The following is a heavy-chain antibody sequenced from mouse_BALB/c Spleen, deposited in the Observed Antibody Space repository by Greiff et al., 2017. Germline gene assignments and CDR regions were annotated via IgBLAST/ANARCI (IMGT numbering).Heavy chain of an antibody. J-gene: IGHJ1*01. V-gene: IGHV1-14*01. CDR1: GYTFTSYV. D-gene: IGHD1-1*01. Sequence: EVQLQQSGPELVKPGASVKMSCKASGYTFTSYVMHWVKQKPGQGLEWIGYINPYNDGTKYNEKFKGKATLTSDKSSSTAYMELSSLTSEDSAVYYCARSGIYYYGSSSLYFDVWGAGTTVTVSS. CDR2: INPYNDGT. CDR3: ARSGIYYYGSSSLYFDV.